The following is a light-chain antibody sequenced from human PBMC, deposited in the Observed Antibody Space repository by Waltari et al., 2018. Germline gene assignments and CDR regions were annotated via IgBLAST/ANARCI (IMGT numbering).Light chain of an antibody. J-gene: IGLJ2*01. CDR2: DVS. V-gene: IGLV2-14*03. CDR1: SSDVGGSNY. Sequence: QSALTQPASVSGSPGPSITLSCTGTSSDVGGSNYVSWYQQHPGKAPKLMIYDVSNRPSGVSNRFSGSKSGNTASLTISGLQAEDEADYYCSSYTSSSTLIFGGGTKLTVL. CDR3: SSYTSSSTLI.